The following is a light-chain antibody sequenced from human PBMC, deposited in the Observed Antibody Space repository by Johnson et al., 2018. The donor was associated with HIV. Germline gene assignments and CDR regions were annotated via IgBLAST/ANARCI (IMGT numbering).Light chain of an antibody. J-gene: IGLJ1*01. CDR2: ENN. V-gene: IGLV1-51*02. CDR3: GTWYNSLNTGGV. CDR1: SSSIGNDF. Sequence: QSALTQPPSVSAAPGQKVTISCSASSSSIGNDFVSWYQQLPGTAPKLLISENNKRPSGIPDRFSGSKSGTSATLGITGLKTGDDADYYCGTWYNSLNTGGVFGAGTKVTVL.